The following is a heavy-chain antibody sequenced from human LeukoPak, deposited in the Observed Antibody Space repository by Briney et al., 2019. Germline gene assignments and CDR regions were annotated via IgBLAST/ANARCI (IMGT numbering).Heavy chain of an antibody. CDR2: IYSGGST. CDR1: GFTVSSNY. V-gene: IGHV3-66*01. CDR3: ARDPDGYRQGHHFDY. Sequence: SGGSLRLSCAASGFTVSSNYMSWVRQAPGKGLEWVSVIYSGGSTYYADSVKGRFTISRDNSKNTLYLQMNSLKAEDTAVYYCARDPDGYRQGHHFDYWGQGTLDTVSS. D-gene: IGHD5-18*01. J-gene: IGHJ4*02.